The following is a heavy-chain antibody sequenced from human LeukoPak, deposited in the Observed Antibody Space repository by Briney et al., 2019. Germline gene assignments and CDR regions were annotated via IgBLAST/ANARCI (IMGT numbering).Heavy chain of an antibody. Sequence: GASVKVSCKASGYTFTSYDINWVRQATGQGLEWMGWMNPNSGNTGYAQKFQGRVTMTRNTSISTAYMELSRLRSDDTAVYYCARDLTICSSGYVNWFDPWGQGTLVTVSS. D-gene: IGHD3-22*01. CDR2: MNPNSGNT. V-gene: IGHV1-8*01. CDR3: ARDLTICSSGYVNWFDP. CDR1: GYTFTSYD. J-gene: IGHJ5*02.